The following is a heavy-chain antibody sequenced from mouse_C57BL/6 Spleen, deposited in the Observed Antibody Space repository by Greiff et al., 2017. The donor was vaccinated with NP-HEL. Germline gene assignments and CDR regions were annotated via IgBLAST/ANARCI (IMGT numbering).Heavy chain of an antibody. V-gene: IGHV1-18*01. CDR3: ARRQLRLEDAMDY. J-gene: IGHJ4*01. CDR1: GYTFTDYN. Sequence: EVKLQESGPELVKPGASVKIPCKASGYTFTDYNMDWVKQSHGKSLEWIGDINPNNGGTIYNQKFKGKATLTVDKSSSTAYMELRSLTSEDTAVYYCARRQLRLEDAMDYWGQGTSVTVSS. D-gene: IGHD3-2*02. CDR2: INPNNGGT.